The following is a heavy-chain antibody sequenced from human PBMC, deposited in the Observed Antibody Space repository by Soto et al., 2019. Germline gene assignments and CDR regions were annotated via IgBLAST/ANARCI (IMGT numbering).Heavy chain of an antibody. CDR3: AKDEPTVHGSYYYWYFDL. CDR1: GFTFSSYA. V-gene: IGHV3-23*01. Sequence: PGGSLRLSCAASGFTFSSYAMSWVRQAPGKGLEWVSAISGSGGSTYYADSVKGRFTISRDNSKNTLYLQMNSLRAEDTAVYYCAKDEPTVHGSYYYWYFDLWGRGTLVTVSS. J-gene: IGHJ2*01. CDR2: ISGSGGST. D-gene: IGHD1-26*01.